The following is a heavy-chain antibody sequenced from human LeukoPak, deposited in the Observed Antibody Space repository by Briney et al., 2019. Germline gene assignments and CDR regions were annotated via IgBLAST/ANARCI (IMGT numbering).Heavy chain of an antibody. CDR1: GFTFSSYS. Sequence: AGGSLRLSCAASGFTFSSYSMNWVRQAPGKGLEWVSYISSSSSTIYYADSVKGRFTISRDNAKNSLYLQMNSLRAEDTAVYYCASGLGSSSGKKIDYWGQGTLVTVSS. CDR2: ISSSSSTI. CDR3: ASGLGSSSGKKIDY. V-gene: IGHV3-48*01. J-gene: IGHJ4*02. D-gene: IGHD6-13*01.